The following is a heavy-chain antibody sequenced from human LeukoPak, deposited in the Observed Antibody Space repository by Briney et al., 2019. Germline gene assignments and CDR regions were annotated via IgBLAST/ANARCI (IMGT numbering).Heavy chain of an antibody. CDR1: GFTFSGSA. D-gene: IGHD1-26*01. CDR3: TRDSGTYNWFGP. Sequence: GGSLRLSCAASGFTFSGSAIHWVRQSSGKGLEWVGEIDKKDKGYATATAYAASVKGRFTISRDDSINTAYLQMKSLKTEDTALYYCTRDSGTYNWFGPWGQGTLVTVSS. V-gene: IGHV3-73*01. J-gene: IGHJ5*02. CDR2: IDKKDKGYATAT.